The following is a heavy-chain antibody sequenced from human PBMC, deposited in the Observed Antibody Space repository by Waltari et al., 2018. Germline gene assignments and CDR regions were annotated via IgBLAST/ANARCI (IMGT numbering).Heavy chain of an antibody. V-gene: IGHV4-59*11. Sequence: QVQLQESGPGLVKPSETLSLTCTVSGGSISSPYWSWIRQPPGKGLEWIGYIYYSGSTNYNPSLKSRVTISVDTSKNQFSLKLSSVTAADTAVYYCAREGGYDSPLYYYGMDVWGQGTTVTVSS. CDR1: GGSISSPY. CDR3: AREGGYDSPLYYYGMDV. CDR2: IYYSGST. J-gene: IGHJ6*02. D-gene: IGHD5-12*01.